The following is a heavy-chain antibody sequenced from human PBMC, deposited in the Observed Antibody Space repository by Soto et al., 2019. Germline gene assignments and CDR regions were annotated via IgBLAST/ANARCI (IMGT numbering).Heavy chain of an antibody. D-gene: IGHD4-4*01. V-gene: IGHV3-66*01. CDR1: GFTVSSNY. Sequence: GGSLRLSCAASGFTVSSNYMSWVRQAPGKGLEWVSVIYSGGSTYYADSVKGRFAISRDNSKNTLYLQMNSLRAEDTAVYYCARGYSNPSYYYYYMDVWGKGTTVTVS. CDR2: IYSGGST. J-gene: IGHJ6*03. CDR3: ARGYSNPSYYYYYMDV.